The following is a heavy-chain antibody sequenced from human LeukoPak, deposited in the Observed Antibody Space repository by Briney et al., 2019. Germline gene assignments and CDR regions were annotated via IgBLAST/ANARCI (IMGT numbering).Heavy chain of an antibody. CDR3: ARRDDYVWGSYRPLLYYFDY. CDR2: IFYSGNPHYNPSLKNYSGTT. J-gene: IGHJ4*02. V-gene: IGHV4-39*01. Sequence: PSETLSLTCSVSGGSISSNTYYWGWIRQPPGKGLEWIGSIFYSGNPHYNPSLKNYSGTTYYNPSLKSRVTISVDTSKNQFSLKLSSVTAADTAVYYCARRDDYVWGSYRPLLYYFDYWGQGTLVTVSS. D-gene: IGHD3-16*02. CDR1: GGSISSNTYY.